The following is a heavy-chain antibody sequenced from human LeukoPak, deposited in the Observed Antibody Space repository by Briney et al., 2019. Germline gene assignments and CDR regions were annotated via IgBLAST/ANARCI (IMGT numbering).Heavy chain of an antibody. V-gene: IGHV4-59*01. CDR1: GGSISSYY. D-gene: IGHD3-22*01. J-gene: IGHJ4*02. CDR3: ARLDSSGYYYFDY. CDR2: IYYSGST. Sequence: PSETLSLTCTVSGGSISSYYWSWIRPPPGKGLEWIGYIYYSGSTNYNPSLKSRVTISVDTSKNQFSLKLSSVTAADTAVYYCARLDSSGYYYFDYWGQGTLVTVSS.